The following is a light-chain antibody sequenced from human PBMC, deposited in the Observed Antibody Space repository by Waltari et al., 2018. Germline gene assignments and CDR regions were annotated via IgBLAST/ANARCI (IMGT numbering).Light chain of an antibody. CDR3: KQYNSYTWT. CDR2: KAS. Sequence: DIQMTQSPSTLSASVGDRVTITCRASQSISSWLAWYQQKPGKAPKLLIYKASSLQSGAQSRFRRTGYGQQFNHPITRPQPDDSPTYPRKQYNSYTWTFGQGTKVEIK. J-gene: IGKJ1*01. CDR1: QSISSW. V-gene: IGKV1-5*03.